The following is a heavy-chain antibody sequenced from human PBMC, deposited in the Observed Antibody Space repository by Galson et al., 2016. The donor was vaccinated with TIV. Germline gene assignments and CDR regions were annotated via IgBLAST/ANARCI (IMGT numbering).Heavy chain of an antibody. CDR1: GDSVSSTSAA. CDR2: TYYRSTWYN. Sequence: CAISGDSVSSTSAAWNWIRPSPSRGLEWLGRTYYRSTWYNDYAASLQRRITINPDTSKNQFSLQLTSVTPEDAAVYYCARGAPSVFGVIMTLDYWGQGTLVTVSS. D-gene: IGHD3-3*01. V-gene: IGHV6-1*01. J-gene: IGHJ4*02. CDR3: ARGAPSVFGVIMTLDY.